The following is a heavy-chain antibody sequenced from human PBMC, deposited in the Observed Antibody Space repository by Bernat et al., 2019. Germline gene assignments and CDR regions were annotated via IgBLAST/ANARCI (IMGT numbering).Heavy chain of an antibody. Sequence: EVQLVESGGGLVKPGGSLRLSCAASGFTFSKAWMSWVRQGPGKGLEWVGRIRSKTDGGTTDYAAPVKGRFIISRDDSKNTLYLQMSSLKTEDTAVYYCTTESPGLGSNWFDPWGRGTPVTVSS. D-gene: IGHD3/OR15-3a*01. CDR1: GFTFSKAW. CDR3: TTESPGLGSNWFDP. J-gene: IGHJ5*02. V-gene: IGHV3-15*01. CDR2: IRSKTDGGTT.